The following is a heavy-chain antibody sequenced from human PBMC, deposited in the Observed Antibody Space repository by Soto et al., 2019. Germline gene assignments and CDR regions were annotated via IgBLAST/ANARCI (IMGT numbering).Heavy chain of an antibody. CDR2: INHSGST. Sequence: LSLTCAVYGGSFSGYYWSWIRQPPGKGLEWIGGINHSGSTNYNPSLKSRVTISVDTSKNQFSLKLSSVTAADTAVYYCARVAGGDFDAFDIWGQGTMVTVSS. CDR1: GGSFSGYY. J-gene: IGHJ3*02. V-gene: IGHV4-34*01. D-gene: IGHD2-21*02. CDR3: ARVAGGDFDAFDI.